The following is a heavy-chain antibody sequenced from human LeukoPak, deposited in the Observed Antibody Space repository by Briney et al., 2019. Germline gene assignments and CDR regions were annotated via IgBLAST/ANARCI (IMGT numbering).Heavy chain of an antibody. D-gene: IGHD3-22*01. CDR1: GYTFTSYC. CDR3: ARVTYYYDSSGYYYLGY. V-gene: IGHV1-46*01. Sequence: ASVKVSCKASGYTFTSYCMHWVRQAPGQGLEWMGIINPSGGSTSYAQKFQGRVTMTKDTSTRTVYMELSSLRSEDTAVYYCARVTYYYDSSGYYYLGYWGQGTLVTVSS. CDR2: INPSGGST. J-gene: IGHJ4*02.